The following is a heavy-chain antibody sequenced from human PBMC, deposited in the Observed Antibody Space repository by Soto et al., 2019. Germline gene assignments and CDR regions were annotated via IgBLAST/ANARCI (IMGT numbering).Heavy chain of an antibody. CDR1: GFAFDGGA. J-gene: IGHJ6*02. V-gene: IGHV3-48*01. Sequence: GGSVRLSCAASGFAFDGGAMHWVRKTPGKGLEWISYISRTGDTIYYADSVKGRFTISRDNAKNSLYLQMNSLRAEDTAVYYCARFYAAIYYYGMDVWGQGTTVTVSS. CDR3: ARFYAAIYYYGMDV. D-gene: IGHD2-2*01. CDR2: ISRTGDTI.